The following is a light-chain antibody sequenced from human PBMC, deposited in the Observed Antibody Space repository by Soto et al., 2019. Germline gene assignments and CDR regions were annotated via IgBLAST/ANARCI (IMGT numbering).Light chain of an antibody. CDR3: MQALLTPYT. J-gene: IGKJ2*01. CDR2: LGS. CDR1: QSLLHRNGKNY. Sequence: DIVMTQSPLSLPVTPGEPASISCRSSQSLLHRNGKNYWYWYLQKPGQSPQLLIYLGSNRASGVPDRCSGSGSGKDFTLKISRVEAEDVGVYYCMQALLTPYTFGQGTKLEIK. V-gene: IGKV2-28*01.